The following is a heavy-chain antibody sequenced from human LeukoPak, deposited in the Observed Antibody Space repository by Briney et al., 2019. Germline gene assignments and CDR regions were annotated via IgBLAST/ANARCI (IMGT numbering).Heavy chain of an antibody. J-gene: IGHJ4*02. CDR3: ARGKDTGRQYNFDH. D-gene: IGHD5-18*01. V-gene: IGHV3-23*01. Sequence: GGSLRLSCAASGFTFSNFGMGWVSQAPGKGLECVSPISGSGGSTSYADFVKGRFTISRDNSKNTLYLQMNSLRPEDTAVYYCARGKDTGRQYNFDHWGQGILVTVAS. CDR1: GFTFSNFG. CDR2: ISGSGGST.